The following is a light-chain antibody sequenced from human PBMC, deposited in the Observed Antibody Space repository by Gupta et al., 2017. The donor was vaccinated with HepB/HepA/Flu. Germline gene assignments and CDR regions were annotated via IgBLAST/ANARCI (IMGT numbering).Light chain of an antibody. CDR2: DTN. Sequence: SPGGTVTLTCGLSSGSVSTKNYPSWHQQTPGQSPRTLIYDTNTRSSGVPDRFSGSILGKKAALTITGAQAEEESDDYCVVNINDAMVVFGGGTKLTVL. J-gene: IGLJ3*02. CDR1: SGSVSTKNY. CDR3: VVNINDAMVV. V-gene: IGLV8-61*01.